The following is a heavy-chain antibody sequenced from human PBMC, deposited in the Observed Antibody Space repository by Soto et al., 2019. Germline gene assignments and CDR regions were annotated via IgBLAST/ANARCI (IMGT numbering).Heavy chain of an antibody. J-gene: IGHJ5*02. Sequence: PSETLSLTCAVYGGSFSGYYWSWIRQPPGKGQEWIGEIYHSVSTYYNSSLKSRVSISVDRSKNQFSLKLSSVTAADTAVYYCARVRGPYCGGDCYPPTSPAALGQGTLVTVSS. CDR3: ARVRGPYCGGDCYPPTSPAA. CDR1: GGSFSGYY. CDR2: IYHSVST. V-gene: IGHV4-34*01. D-gene: IGHD2-21*02.